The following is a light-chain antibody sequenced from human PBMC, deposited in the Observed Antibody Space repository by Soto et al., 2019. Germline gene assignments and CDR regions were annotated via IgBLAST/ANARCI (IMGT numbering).Light chain of an antibody. CDR1: QSVLYSSNNKNY. Sequence: DIVMTQSPDSLAVSLGERATINCKSSQSVLYSSNNKNYLAWYQQKPGQPPKLLMYWASTRESGVPDRFSGSGSGTDFTLTISSLQAEDVAVYYCQQYYSTLFTFGPATTVDIK. CDR3: QQYYSTLFT. CDR2: WAS. V-gene: IGKV4-1*01. J-gene: IGKJ3*01.